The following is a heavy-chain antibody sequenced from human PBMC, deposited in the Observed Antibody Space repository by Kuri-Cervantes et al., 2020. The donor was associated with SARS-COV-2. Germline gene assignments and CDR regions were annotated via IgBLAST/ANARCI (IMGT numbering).Heavy chain of an antibody. Sequence: ASVKVSCKASGYTFTSYYMHWVRQAPGQGLERMGIINPSGGSTSYAQKFQGRVTMTRDTSTSTVYMEPRSLRSDDTAIYFCARGGHNNGWLIWGQGTLVTVSS. J-gene: IGHJ4*02. CDR2: INPSGGST. CDR3: ARGGHNNGWLI. D-gene: IGHD2-8*01. V-gene: IGHV1-46*01. CDR1: GYTFTSYY.